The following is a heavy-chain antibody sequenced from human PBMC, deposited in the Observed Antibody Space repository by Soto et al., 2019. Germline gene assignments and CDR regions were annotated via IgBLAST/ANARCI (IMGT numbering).Heavy chain of an antibody. CDR2: ISYDGSNK. J-gene: IGHJ4*02. CDR3: AKDYDSSGYHPQY. V-gene: IGHV3-30-3*01. Sequence: QVQLVESGGGVVQPGRSLRLSCAASGFTFSSYAMHWVRQAPGKGLEWVAVISYDGSNKYYADSVKGRFTISRDNSKNTLYLQMNSLRAEDTAVYYCAKDYDSSGYHPQYWGQGTLVTVSS. CDR1: GFTFSSYA. D-gene: IGHD3-22*01.